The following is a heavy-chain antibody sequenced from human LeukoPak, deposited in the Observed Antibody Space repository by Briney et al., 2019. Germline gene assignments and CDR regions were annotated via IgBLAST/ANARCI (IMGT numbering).Heavy chain of an antibody. CDR1: GGSISSGGYY. V-gene: IGHV3-30*02. Sequence: LSLTCTVSGGSISSGGYYWSWIRQAPGKGLEWVAFIRYDGSNKYYADSVKGRFTISRDNSKNTLYLQMNSLRAGDTAVYYCGSSSFDYWGQGTLVTVSS. CDR3: GSSSFDY. D-gene: IGHD6-6*01. CDR2: IRYDGSNK. J-gene: IGHJ4*02.